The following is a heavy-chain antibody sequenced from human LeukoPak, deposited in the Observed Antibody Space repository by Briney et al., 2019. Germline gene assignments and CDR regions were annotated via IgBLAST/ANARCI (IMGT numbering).Heavy chain of an antibody. Sequence: GASVKVSCKASGYTFTSYYMHWVRQAPGQGLEWMGRIIPIFGTANYAQKFQGRVTITTDESTSTAYMELSSLRSEDTAVYYCAREWYYDSSGTLSLDYWGQGTLVTVSS. CDR3: AREWYYDSSGTLSLDY. CDR1: GYTFTSYY. V-gene: IGHV1-69*05. CDR2: IIPIFGTA. D-gene: IGHD3-22*01. J-gene: IGHJ4*02.